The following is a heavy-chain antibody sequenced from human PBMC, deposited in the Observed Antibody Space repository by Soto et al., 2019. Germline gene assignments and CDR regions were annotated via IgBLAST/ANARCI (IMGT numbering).Heavy chain of an antibody. J-gene: IGHJ4*02. Sequence: SATLSLTCNVSGGAISGRSNYWGWIRQPPGKGLEYIGSIYSGGSTYYNPSLKSRVTLSVDTSQNQFFLRLTSVTAADTAVYYCARRHSATWLFDYWGLGTQVTVSS. D-gene: IGHD2-15*01. CDR1: GGAISGRSNY. CDR3: ARRHSATWLFDY. CDR2: IYSGGST. V-gene: IGHV4-39*01.